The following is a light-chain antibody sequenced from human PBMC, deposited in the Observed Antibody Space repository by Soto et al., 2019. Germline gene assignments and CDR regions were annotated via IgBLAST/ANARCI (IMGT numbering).Light chain of an antibody. V-gene: IGLV2-23*02. J-gene: IGLJ1*01. CDR1: SSDVGGCDY. Sequence: QSVLTQPASVSGSPGQSITISCTGTSSDVGGCDYVSWYQQHPGKAPKLMIYEVTKRPSGVSNRFSGSKSGNAASLTISGLQAEDESDYYCCSYAGTSYVFGTGTKVTVL. CDR3: CSYAGTSYV. CDR2: EVT.